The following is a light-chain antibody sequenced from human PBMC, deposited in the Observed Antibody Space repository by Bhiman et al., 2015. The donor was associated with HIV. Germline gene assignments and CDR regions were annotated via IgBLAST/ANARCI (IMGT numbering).Light chain of an antibody. CDR3: GTWDSSLRAWV. Sequence: QSALTQPASVSGSPGQSITISCTGTSSDIGDYNYVSWYQQHPGKAPKVMIFDVTNRPSGVSNRFSGSKSGNTASLTISGLQAEDEADYYCGTWDSSLRAWVFGGGTKLTVL. V-gene: IGLV2-14*03. CDR1: SSDIGDYNY. J-gene: IGLJ3*02. CDR2: DVT.